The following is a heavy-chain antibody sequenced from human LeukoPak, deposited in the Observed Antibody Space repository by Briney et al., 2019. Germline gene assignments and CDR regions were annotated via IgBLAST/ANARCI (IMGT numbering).Heavy chain of an antibody. J-gene: IGHJ4*02. CDR1: GFTFSSYG. CDR2: ISYDGSNK. CDR3: AKEAYYYDSSGFPDY. V-gene: IGHV3-30*18. D-gene: IGHD3-22*01. Sequence: GGSLRLSCAASGFTFSSYGMHWVRQAPGKGLEWVAVISYDGSNKYYADSVKGRFTISRDNSKNTLYLQMNSLRAEDTAVYYCAKEAYYYDSSGFPDYWGQGTLVTVSS.